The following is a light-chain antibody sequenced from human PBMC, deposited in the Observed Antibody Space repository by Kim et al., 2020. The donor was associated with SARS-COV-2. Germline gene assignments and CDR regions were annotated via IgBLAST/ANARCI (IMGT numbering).Light chain of an antibody. J-gene: IGKJ2*01. CDR2: AAS. CDR1: QTIDTY. CDR3: QHSYSAPYT. Sequence: DIQVTQSPSSVSASVGDRVTITCRAGQTIDTYLNWYQQKPGRAPKLLIYAASSLQSGVPSRFSGSGSGTDFTLTLSSLEPEDFATYYCQHSYSAPYTFGPGTKLEI. V-gene: IGKV1-39*01.